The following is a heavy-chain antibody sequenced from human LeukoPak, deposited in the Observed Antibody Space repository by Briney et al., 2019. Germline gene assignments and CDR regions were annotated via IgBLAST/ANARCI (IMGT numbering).Heavy chain of an antibody. Sequence: ASVKVSCKASGYTFTSYGISGVRQATEQGLEWLGWISAYNVNTNYAQKLQGRVTMTTDTSTSTAYMELRSLRSDDTAVYYCAVTNYDSSGYYRQSTYYFDYWGQGTLVTVSS. CDR1: GYTFTSYG. V-gene: IGHV1-18*01. D-gene: IGHD3-22*01. CDR2: ISAYNVNT. J-gene: IGHJ4*02. CDR3: AVTNYDSSGYYRQSTYYFDY.